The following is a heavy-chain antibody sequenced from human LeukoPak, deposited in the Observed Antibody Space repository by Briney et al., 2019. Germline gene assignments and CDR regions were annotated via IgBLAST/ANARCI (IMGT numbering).Heavy chain of an antibody. CDR2: IWYDGSSK. Sequence: PGRSLRLSCAASGFSFSNYGMHWVRQAPGKGLEWVAVIWYDGSSKYYADSVKGRFTISRDNSRNTLYLQMNSLRAEDTAVYYCAKALIPRDTAMVKGSWGQGTLVTVSS. J-gene: IGHJ5*02. D-gene: IGHD5-18*01. CDR3: AKALIPRDTAMVKGS. V-gene: IGHV3-33*06. CDR1: GFSFSNYG.